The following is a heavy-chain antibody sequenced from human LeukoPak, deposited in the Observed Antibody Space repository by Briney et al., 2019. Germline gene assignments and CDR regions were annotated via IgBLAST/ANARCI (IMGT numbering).Heavy chain of an antibody. J-gene: IGHJ5*02. Sequence: SVKVSCKASGGTFSSYAISWVRQAPGQGLEWMGGIIPIFGTANYAQKFQGRVTITADESTSTAYMELSSLRSEDTAVYYCARVGGTVTTWFDPWGQGTLVTVSS. CDR2: IIPIFGTA. CDR1: GGTFSSYA. D-gene: IGHD4-17*01. V-gene: IGHV1-69*13. CDR3: ARVGGTVTTWFDP.